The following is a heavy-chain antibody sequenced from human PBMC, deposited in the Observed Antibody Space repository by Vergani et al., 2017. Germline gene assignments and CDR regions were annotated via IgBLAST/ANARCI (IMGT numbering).Heavy chain of an antibody. J-gene: IGHJ4*02. CDR1: GFSFGSYG. CDR2: LRYDGTTK. V-gene: IGHV3-30*02. Sequence: QVQLVESGGGVVQPGGSLRLSCAASGFSFGSYGMHWVRVRPAPGQGLEWLAYLRYDGTTKQYADSVKGRFTISRDNSKNTVYLQMNSLKAEDRATYYCAREERSNTSPFGGDWGQGTLVTV. D-gene: IGHD2/OR15-2a*01. CDR3: AREERSNTSPFGGD.